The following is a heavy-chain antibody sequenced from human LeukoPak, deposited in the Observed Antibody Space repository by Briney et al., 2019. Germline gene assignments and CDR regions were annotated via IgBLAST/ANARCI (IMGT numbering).Heavy chain of an antibody. CDR1: GFTFSSYS. CDR3: AKDDDWGRYKH. CDR2: ISSSSSTI. D-gene: IGHD3-16*01. Sequence: GGSLRLSCAASGFTFSSYSMNWVRQAPGKGLEWVSYISSSSSTIYYADSVKGRFTISRDNFKNTLSLQVNSLRAEDTAMYYCAKDDDWGRYKHWGQGTLVTVSS. V-gene: IGHV3-48*01. J-gene: IGHJ1*01.